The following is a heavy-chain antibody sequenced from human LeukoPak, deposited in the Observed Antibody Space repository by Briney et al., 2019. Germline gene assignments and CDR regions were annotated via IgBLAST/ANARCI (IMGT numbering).Heavy chain of an antibody. CDR1: GGSVSSGSYY. V-gene: IGHV4-61*01. CDR3: ARAAYSGSYHSDY. D-gene: IGHD1-26*01. CDR2: IYYSRST. Sequence: SETLSLTCTVSGGSVSSGSYYWSWIRQPPGKGLEWIGYIYYSRSTNYNPSLKSRVTISVDTSKNQFSLKLSSVTAADTAVYYCARAAYSGSYHSDYWGQGTLVTVSS. J-gene: IGHJ4*02.